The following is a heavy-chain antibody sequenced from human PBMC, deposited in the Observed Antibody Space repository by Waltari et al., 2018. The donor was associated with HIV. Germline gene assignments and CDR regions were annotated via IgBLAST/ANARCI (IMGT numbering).Heavy chain of an antibody. CDR3: ARDRALDGYNYY. CDR1: GGTFSSYP. Sequence: QVQLVQSGAEVKKPGSSVKVSCKASGGTFSSYPIRWVRQAPGQGLEWMGRIIPILGIANYAQKFQGRVTITADKSTSTAYMELSSLRSEDTAVYYCARDRALDGYNYYWGQGTLVTVSS. V-gene: IGHV1-69*04. D-gene: IGHD5-12*01. J-gene: IGHJ4*02. CDR2: IIPILGIA.